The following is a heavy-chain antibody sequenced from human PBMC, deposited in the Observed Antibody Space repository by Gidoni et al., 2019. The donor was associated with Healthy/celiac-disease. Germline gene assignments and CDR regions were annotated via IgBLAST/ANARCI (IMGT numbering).Heavy chain of an antibody. D-gene: IGHD6-19*01. CDR2: ISYDGSNK. V-gene: IGHV3-30*18. J-gene: IGHJ4*02. CDR1: GFTLSSYG. CDR3: AKDLRRIAVADFDY. Sequence: QVQLVESGGGVVQPGRSLRLSCAASGFTLSSYGMPWVRQAPGKGLEWVAVISYDGSNKYYADSVKGRFTISRDNSKNTLYLQMNSLRAEDTAVYYCAKDLRRIAVADFDYWGQGTLVTVSS.